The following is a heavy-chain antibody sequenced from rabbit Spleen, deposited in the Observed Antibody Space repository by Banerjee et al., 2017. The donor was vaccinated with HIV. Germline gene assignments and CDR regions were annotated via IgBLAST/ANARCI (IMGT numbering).Heavy chain of an antibody. CDR3: VRDQAGDGDYGPYYLKL. D-gene: IGHD2-1*01. Sequence: QEQLVESGGGLVQPGGSLKLSCKASGFDFSNYGVTWVRQAPGKGLEWIGYIEPIFGNTSSANWVNGQFTISSHNAQNPLYLQLSSLTAADTATYFCVRDQAGDGDYGPYYLKLWGPGTLVTVS. V-gene: IGHV1S47*01. CDR2: IEPIFGNT. CDR1: GFDFSNYG. J-gene: IGHJ4*01.